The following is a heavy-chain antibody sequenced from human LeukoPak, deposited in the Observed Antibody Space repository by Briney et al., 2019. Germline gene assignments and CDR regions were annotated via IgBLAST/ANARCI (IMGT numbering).Heavy chain of an antibody. V-gene: IGHV3-48*01. CDR3: ARDYYGDY. D-gene: IGHD3-22*01. Sequence: PGGSLRLSCAASGFTFSTYSMGWVRQAPGKGLEWVSYISSGGSTIYYADSVKGRFTISRDNAKNSLYLQMNSLRAEDTAVYYCARDYYGDYWGQGTLVTVSS. CDR1: GFTFSTYS. J-gene: IGHJ4*02. CDR2: ISSGGSTI.